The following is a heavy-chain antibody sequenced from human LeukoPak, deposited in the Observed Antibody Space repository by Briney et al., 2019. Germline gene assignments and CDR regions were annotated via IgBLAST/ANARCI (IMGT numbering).Heavy chain of an antibody. CDR3: AKMVGGGSCHFDY. J-gene: IGHJ4*02. V-gene: IGHV3-23*01. CDR1: GFTFSSYG. D-gene: IGHD2-15*01. Sequence: GGSLRLSCAASGFTFSSYGMHWVRQAPGKGLEWVSAISGSGGSTYYADSVKGRFTISRDNSKNTLYLQMNSLRAEDTAVYYCAKMVGGGSCHFDYWGQGTLVTVSS. CDR2: ISGSGGST.